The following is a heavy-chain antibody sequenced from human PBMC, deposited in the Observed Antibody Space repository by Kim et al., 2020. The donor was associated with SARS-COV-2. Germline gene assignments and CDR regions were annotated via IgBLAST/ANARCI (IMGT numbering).Heavy chain of an antibody. J-gene: IGHJ4*02. Sequence: SETLSLTCAVYGGSFSGYYWSWIRQPPGKGLEWIGEINHSGSTNYNPSLKSRVTISVDTSKNQFSLKLSSVTAADTAVYYCARRPTWNDRRGLDYWGQGTLVTVSS. CDR3: ARRPTWNDRRGLDY. CDR2: INHSGST. V-gene: IGHV4-34*01. CDR1: GGSFSGYY. D-gene: IGHD1-1*01.